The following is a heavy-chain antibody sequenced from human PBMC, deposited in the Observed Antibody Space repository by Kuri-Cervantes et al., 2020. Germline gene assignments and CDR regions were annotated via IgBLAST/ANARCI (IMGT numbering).Heavy chain of an antibody. V-gene: IGHV3-7*01. Sequence: GESLKISCAASGFTFSSYWMSWVRQAPGKGLEWVANIKQDGSEKYYVDSVKGRFTISRDNAKNSLYLQMNSLRAEDTAVYYCARAVDTITDAFDIWGQGTMVTVSS. CDR3: ARAVDTITDAFDI. D-gene: IGHD5-24*01. J-gene: IGHJ3*02. CDR1: GFTFSSYW. CDR2: IKQDGSEK.